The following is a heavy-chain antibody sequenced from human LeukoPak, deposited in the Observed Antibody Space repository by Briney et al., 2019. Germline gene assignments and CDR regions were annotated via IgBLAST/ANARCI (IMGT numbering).Heavy chain of an antibody. CDR3: ATTYGSGTSYAFDI. CDR2: IYYSGNT. J-gene: IGHJ3*02. Sequence: NPSQTLSLTCTVSGGSINSYYWSWIRQPPGKGLEWIGYIYYSGNTNYNPSLKSRVTISVDTSKNQVSLKLSSVTAADTAVYYCATTYGSGTSYAFDIWGQGTMVTVSS. D-gene: IGHD3-10*01. CDR1: GGSINSYY. V-gene: IGHV4-59*08.